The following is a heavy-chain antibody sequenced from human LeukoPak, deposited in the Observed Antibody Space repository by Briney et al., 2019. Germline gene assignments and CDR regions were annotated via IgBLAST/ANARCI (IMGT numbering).Heavy chain of an antibody. V-gene: IGHV1-46*03. D-gene: IGHD3-22*01. CDR2: INPSGGST. CDR1: GYTFTSYY. CDR3: ARVDGYYDSSPHEDY. Sequence: ASVKVSCKASGYTFTSYYMHWVRQAPGQGLEWMGIINPSGGSTSYAQKFQGRVTMTRDTSTSTVYMELSSLRSEDTAVCYCARVDGYYDSSPHEDYWGQGTLVTVSS. J-gene: IGHJ4*02.